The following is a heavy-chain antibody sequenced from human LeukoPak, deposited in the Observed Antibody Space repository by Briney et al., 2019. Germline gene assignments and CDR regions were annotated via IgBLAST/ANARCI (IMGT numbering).Heavy chain of an antibody. J-gene: IGHJ5*02. D-gene: IGHD1-26*01. Sequence: GGSLRLSCAASGFTSSSYWMSWVRQAPGKGLEWVANIKQDGSEKYYVDSVKGRFTISRDNAKNSLYLQMNSLRAEDTAVYYCARDTLGRYYASDWFDPWGQGTLVTVSS. CDR1: GFTSSSYW. CDR2: IKQDGSEK. CDR3: ARDTLGRYYASDWFDP. V-gene: IGHV3-7*01.